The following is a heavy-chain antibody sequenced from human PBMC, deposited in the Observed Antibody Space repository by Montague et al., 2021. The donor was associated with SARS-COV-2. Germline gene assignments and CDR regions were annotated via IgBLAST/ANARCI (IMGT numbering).Heavy chain of an antibody. J-gene: IGHJ4*02. CDR1: GFSLSTSGVG. CDR2: VSWDDDN. V-gene: IGHV2-5*02. CDR3: ARRLYCSSTNCPYYFDK. Sequence: PPLVKPTQTLTLTCTFSGFSLSTSGVGVGWIRQPPGKALEWLALVSWDDDNRYNPSVKRRVTVTKGTSENQVVLTMTNMDPVDTATYYCARRLYCSSTNCPYYFDKWGQGTLVIVSS. D-gene: IGHD2-2*01.